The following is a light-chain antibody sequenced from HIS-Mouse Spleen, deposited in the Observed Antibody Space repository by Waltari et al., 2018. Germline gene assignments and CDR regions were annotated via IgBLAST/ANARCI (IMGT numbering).Light chain of an antibody. V-gene: IGLV3-25*03. CDR1: ALPKQY. J-gene: IGLJ2*01. Sequence: SYELTQPPSVSVSPGQTARITCSGDALPKQYAYWYQQKPGQAPVLVGYKDSERPSGVPERFSGSSSGTTVTLTISGVQAEDEADYYCQSADSSGTYHVVFGGGTKLTVL. CDR2: KDS. CDR3: QSADSSGTYHVV.